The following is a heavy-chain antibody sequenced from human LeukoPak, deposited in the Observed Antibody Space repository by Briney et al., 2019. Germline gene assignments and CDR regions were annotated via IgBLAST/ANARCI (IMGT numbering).Heavy chain of an antibody. CDR1: GFTVSSNY. Sequence: GGSLRLSCAASGFTVSSNYMSWVRQAPGKGLEWVSVIYSGGSTYYADSVKGRFTISRDNSKNTLYLQMNSLRAEDTAVYYCAKAPRETLAEYFQHWGQGTLVTVSS. D-gene: IGHD1-26*01. CDR2: IYSGGST. V-gene: IGHV3-66*01. J-gene: IGHJ1*01. CDR3: AKAPRETLAEYFQH.